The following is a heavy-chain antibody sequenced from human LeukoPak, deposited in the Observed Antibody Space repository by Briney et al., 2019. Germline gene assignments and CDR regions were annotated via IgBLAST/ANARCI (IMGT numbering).Heavy chain of an antibody. CDR1: GFTVSSNY. J-gene: IGHJ3*02. D-gene: IGHD3-10*01. CDR2: IYSGGST. Sequence: GGSLRLSCAASGFTVSSNYMSWVRQAPGKGLEWVSVIYSGGSTYYADSVKGRSTISRDNSKNTLYLQMNSLRAEDTAVYYCARTRGGLAFDIWGQGTMVTVSS. V-gene: IGHV3-66*01. CDR3: ARTRGGLAFDI.